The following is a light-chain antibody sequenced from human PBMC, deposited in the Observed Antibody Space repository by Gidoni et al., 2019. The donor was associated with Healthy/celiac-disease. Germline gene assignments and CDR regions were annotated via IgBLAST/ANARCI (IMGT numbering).Light chain of an antibody. CDR1: QRISSW. Sequence: DIQMTHSPPTLSASVGDRVTLTSRASQRISSWLAWYQQKPGKAPKLLIYDASSLESGVPSRFSGSGSGTEFTITISSLQPDDFATYYCQQYNSYSVTFGQGTRLEIK. V-gene: IGKV1-5*01. J-gene: IGKJ5*01. CDR2: DAS. CDR3: QQYNSYSVT.